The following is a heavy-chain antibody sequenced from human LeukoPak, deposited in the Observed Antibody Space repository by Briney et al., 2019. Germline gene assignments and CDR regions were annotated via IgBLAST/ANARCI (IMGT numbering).Heavy chain of an antibody. V-gene: IGHV4-39*01. CDR1: GGSISSSSYY. CDR3: ARRVAASIDY. Sequence: SETLSLTCTVSGGSISSSSYYWGWIRQPPGKGLEWIGSVYYSGSTYYNPSLKSRVTISVDTSKNQFSLKLSSVTAADTAVYYCARRVAASIDYWGQGTLVTVSS. CDR2: VYYSGST. J-gene: IGHJ4*02. D-gene: IGHD6-13*01.